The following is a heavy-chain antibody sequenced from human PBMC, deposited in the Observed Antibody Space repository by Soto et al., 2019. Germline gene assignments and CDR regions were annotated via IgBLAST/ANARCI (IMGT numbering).Heavy chain of an antibody. J-gene: IGHJ4*03. CDR1: GVTFSTSG. V-gene: IGHV1-69*01. CDR3: ARVSAAFCGCGNCYRLDSYFDS. CDR2: IIPLFGTP. Sequence: QVQLVQSGAEVKKPGSSLKVSCKTSGVTFSTSGISWVRQGPGQGLEWMGGIIPLFGTPKYARKFQGRVSIPADASVTTSYLGLSGLRSDDTAIYYCARVSAAFCGCGNCYRLDSYFDSLGQGSQFVVSS. D-gene: IGHD2-21*01.